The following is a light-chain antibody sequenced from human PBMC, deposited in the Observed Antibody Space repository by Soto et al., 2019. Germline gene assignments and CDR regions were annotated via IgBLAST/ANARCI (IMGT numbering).Light chain of an antibody. Sequence: IVMTQSPDSLAVSLGERATINCKSSQSVLFRSNNKNYLGWYQQKVGQPPKLLISWSTTRESGVPDRFSGGGSGTDFTLTISCLQAEDVAVYYCQQYYGTPITFGQGTRLEIK. V-gene: IGKV4-1*01. CDR2: WST. CDR1: QSVLFRSNNKNY. CDR3: QQYYGTPIT. J-gene: IGKJ5*01.